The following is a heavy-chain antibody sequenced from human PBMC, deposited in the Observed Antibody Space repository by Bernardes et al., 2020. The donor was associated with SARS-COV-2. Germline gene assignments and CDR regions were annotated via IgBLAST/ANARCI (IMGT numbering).Heavy chain of an antibody. Sequence: ASVKVSCKVSGYTLTELSMHWVRQAPGKGLEWMGGFDPEDGETIYAQKFQGRVTMTEDTSTDTAYMELSSLRSEDTAVYYCATEPAAAGPPSWFDPWGQGTLVTVSS. CDR3: ATEPAAAGPPSWFDP. CDR1: GYTLTELS. CDR2: FDPEDGET. V-gene: IGHV1-24*01. D-gene: IGHD6-13*01. J-gene: IGHJ5*02.